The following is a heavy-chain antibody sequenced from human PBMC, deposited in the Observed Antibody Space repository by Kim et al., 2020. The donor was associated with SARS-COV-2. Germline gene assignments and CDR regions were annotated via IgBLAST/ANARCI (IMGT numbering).Heavy chain of an antibody. V-gene: IGHV1-69*13. CDR3: ASGIRAWGGKQDFDY. Sequence: SVKVSCKASGGTFSSYAISWVRQAPGQGLEWMGGIIPIFGTANYAQKFQGRVTITADESTSTAYMELSSLRSEDTAVYYCASGIRAWGGKQDFDYWGQGTLVTVSS. J-gene: IGHJ4*02. CDR1: GGTFSSYA. D-gene: IGHD3-16*01. CDR2: IIPIFGTA.